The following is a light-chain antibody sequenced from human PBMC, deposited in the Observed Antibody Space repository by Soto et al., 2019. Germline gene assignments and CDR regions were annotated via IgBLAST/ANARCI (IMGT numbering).Light chain of an antibody. V-gene: IGKV3-15*01. Sequence: EILMTQSPALLSVSPGERATLSCRASQSVTSNLAWFQQHPDQAHRLLIYGASTRATGVPDRFSGSGSGTEFTLTISSLQSDDIAVYFCQQYYNWPPITFGQGTRLSIK. CDR2: GAS. J-gene: IGKJ5*01. CDR3: QQYYNWPPIT. CDR1: QSVTSN.